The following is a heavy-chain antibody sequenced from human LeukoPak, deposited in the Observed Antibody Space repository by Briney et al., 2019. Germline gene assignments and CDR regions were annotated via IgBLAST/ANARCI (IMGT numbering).Heavy chain of an antibody. Sequence: GGSLRLSCAASGFTSSSYSMNWIRQAPGKGLEWVSYMSSSGSTIYYAHSVKGRFTISRDNDENSLYLQMNSLRAEDTAVYYCARDSRGYFDYWGQGTLVTVSS. J-gene: IGHJ4*02. D-gene: IGHD3-10*01. V-gene: IGHV3-48*04. CDR1: GFTSSSYS. CDR3: ARDSRGYFDY. CDR2: MSSSGSTI.